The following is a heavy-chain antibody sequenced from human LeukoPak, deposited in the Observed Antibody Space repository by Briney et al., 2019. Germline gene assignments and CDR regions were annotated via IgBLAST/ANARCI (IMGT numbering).Heavy chain of an antibody. J-gene: IGHJ5*02. D-gene: IGHD3-9*01. Sequence: PSETLSLTCTVSGGSISSGGYYWSWIRQHPGKGLEWIGYIYYSGSTYYNPSLKSRVTISVDTSKNQFSLKLSSVTAADTAVYYCARATGILTAPNWFDPWGQGTLVTVSS. CDR1: GGSISSGGYY. V-gene: IGHV4-31*03. CDR2: IYYSGST. CDR3: ARATGILTAPNWFDP.